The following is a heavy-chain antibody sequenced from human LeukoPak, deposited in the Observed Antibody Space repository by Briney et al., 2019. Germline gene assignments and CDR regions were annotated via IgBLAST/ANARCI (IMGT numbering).Heavy chain of an antibody. CDR2: IKQDGSEK. CDR3: AREGAEYFDY. V-gene: IGHV3-7*01. D-gene: IGHD3-16*01. J-gene: IGHJ4*02. Sequence: PGGSLRLSCAASGFTFSRYWMSWVRQAPVKGLEWVANIKQDGSEKYYVDSVKGRFTISRDNAKNSLYLQMNSLRAEDTAVYYCAREGAEYFDYWGQGTLVTVSS. CDR1: GFTFSRYW.